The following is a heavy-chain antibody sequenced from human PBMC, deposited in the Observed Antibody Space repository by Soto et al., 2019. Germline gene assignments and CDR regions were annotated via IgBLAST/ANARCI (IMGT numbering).Heavy chain of an antibody. Sequence: ASVKVSCKASGYTFTSYGISWVRQAPGQGLEYLGWMNPYSGNTGYVQKFQGRVTITRDTSASTAYMQLSSLRPEDTAVYYCATVRPPGYSYRPYDYWGQGTLLPVSS. CDR2: MNPYSGNT. V-gene: IGHV1-8*03. CDR1: GYTFTSYG. J-gene: IGHJ4*02. D-gene: IGHD5-12*01. CDR3: ATVRPPGYSYRPYDY.